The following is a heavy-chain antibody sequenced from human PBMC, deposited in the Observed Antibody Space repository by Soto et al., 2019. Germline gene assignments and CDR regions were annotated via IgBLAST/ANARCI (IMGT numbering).Heavy chain of an antibody. Sequence: GGSLRLSCAASGFTFSSYAMHWVRQAPGKGLEWVAVISYDGSNKYYADSVKGRFTISRDNSKNTLYLQMNSLRAEDTAVYYCAREGDTYYYDSSGYFDYWGQGTLVTVSS. CDR1: GFTFSSYA. V-gene: IGHV3-30-3*01. J-gene: IGHJ4*02. CDR2: ISYDGSNK. CDR3: AREGDTYYYDSSGYFDY. D-gene: IGHD3-22*01.